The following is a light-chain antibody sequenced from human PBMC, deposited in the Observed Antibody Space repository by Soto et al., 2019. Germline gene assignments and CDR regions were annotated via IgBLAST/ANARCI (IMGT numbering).Light chain of an antibody. CDR2: DAS. J-gene: IGKJ3*01. CDR1: QSVSNY. V-gene: IGKV3-11*01. CDR3: KQRINWPIFN. Sequence: EIVLTQSPATLSLSPGERATLSCRASQSVSNYLAWYQQKPGQPPRLLIYDASNRATGIPARFSGSGSGTDFTLTISSLEPEDFAVYFCKQRINWPIFNFGPGTKVDIK.